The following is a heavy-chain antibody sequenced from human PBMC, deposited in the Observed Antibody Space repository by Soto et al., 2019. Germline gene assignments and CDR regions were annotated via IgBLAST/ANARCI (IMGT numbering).Heavy chain of an antibody. J-gene: IGHJ5*02. CDR2: INRSGST. Sequence: QVQLQQWGAGLLKPSETLSVTCAVYGGSFSGYYWSWIRQPPGKGLEWIGEINRSGSTNYNPSLKSRVTISADTSKNQFSLTLTSLTAADTAVYYCARGYCSGGSCSHRFDPWGQGTLVTVSS. CDR3: ARGYCSGGSCSHRFDP. V-gene: IGHV4-34*01. D-gene: IGHD2-15*01. CDR1: GGSFSGYY.